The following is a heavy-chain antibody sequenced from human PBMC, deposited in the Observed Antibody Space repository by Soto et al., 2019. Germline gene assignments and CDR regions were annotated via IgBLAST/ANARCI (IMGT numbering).Heavy chain of an antibody. J-gene: IGHJ4*02. D-gene: IGHD5-12*01. CDR1: GFTFSNYA. V-gene: IGHV3-23*01. CDR2: ISGSSGSS. Sequence: EVELLEPGGGLVQPGGSLRLSCAASGFTFSNYAMTWARQAPGKGLEWVSSISGSSGSSYYADSVEGRFTISRDNSKNTLYLDMNSLRVEDTALYYCAKGMAATQYPSDYWGQGTLVTVSS. CDR3: AKGMAATQYPSDY.